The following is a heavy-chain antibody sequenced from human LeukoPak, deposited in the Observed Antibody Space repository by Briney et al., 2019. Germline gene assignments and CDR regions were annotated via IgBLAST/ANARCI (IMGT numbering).Heavy chain of an antibody. CDR1: GFTFSSYA. J-gene: IGHJ4*02. CDR2: ISFDGSNK. V-gene: IGHV3-30*04. CDR3: ARDRDGYNWALGYFEY. Sequence: GGSLRLSCAASGFTFSSYAMHWVRQAPGKGLEWVAVISFDGSNKYYTDSVKGRFTVSRDNSKNTLYVQMNSLRAEDTAVYYCARDRDGYNWALGYFEYWGQGTLVTVSS. D-gene: IGHD5-24*01.